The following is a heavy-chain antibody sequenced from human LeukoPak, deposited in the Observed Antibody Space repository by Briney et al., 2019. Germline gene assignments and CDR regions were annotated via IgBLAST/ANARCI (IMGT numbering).Heavy chain of an antibody. D-gene: IGHD1-1*01. J-gene: IGHJ5*02. Sequence: SETLSLTCTVSGGSISSSSYYWGWIRQPPGKGLEWIGSIYYSGSTYYNPSLKSRVTISVDTSKNQFSLKLSSVTAADTAVYYCARDDQPYNWNDGRNWFDPWGQGTLVTVSS. CDR3: ARDDQPYNWNDGRNWFDP. CDR1: GGSISSSSYY. V-gene: IGHV4-39*07. CDR2: IYYSGST.